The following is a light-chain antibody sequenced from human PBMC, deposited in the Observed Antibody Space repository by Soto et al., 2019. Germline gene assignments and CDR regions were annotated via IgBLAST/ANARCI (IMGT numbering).Light chain of an antibody. CDR1: QSISDT. CDR2: GAS. CDR3: QQYNNWPWT. Sequence: EIVLTQSPATLSVSPGERATLSCRASQSISDTLAWYQQKPGQAPRLLIYGASKRATGFPARFSGSGSGTDFTLTISSLQSEDFAVYYCQQYNNWPWTFGQGTKVDIK. V-gene: IGKV3-15*01. J-gene: IGKJ1*01.